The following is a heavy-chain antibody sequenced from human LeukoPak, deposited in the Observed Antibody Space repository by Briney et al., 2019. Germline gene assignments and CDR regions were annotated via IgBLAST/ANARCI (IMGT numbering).Heavy chain of an antibody. CDR2: IYYSRST. V-gene: IGHV4-59*12. D-gene: IGHD2-15*01. CDR1: GGSISNYY. J-gene: IGHJ4*02. CDR3: ARFLKVVVVAATPSLIDY. Sequence: SETLSLTCTVSGGSISNYYWSWIRQPPGKGLEWIGCIYYSRSTNYNPSLKSRVTISVDASKNQFSLKLSSVTAADTAVYYCARFLKVVVVAATPSLIDYWGQGTLVTVSS.